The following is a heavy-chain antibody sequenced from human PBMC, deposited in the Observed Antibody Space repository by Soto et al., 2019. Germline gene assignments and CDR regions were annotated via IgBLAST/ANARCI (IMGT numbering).Heavy chain of an antibody. D-gene: IGHD6-19*01. CDR1: GYTLTELS. CDR3: ARDYTAVAGYWFDP. Sequence: GASVKVSCKVSGYTLTELSMHWVRQAPGQRLEWMGWINAGNGNTKYSQKFQGRVTITRDTSASTAYMELSSLRSEDTAVYYCARDYTAVAGYWFDPWGQGTLVTVSS. J-gene: IGHJ5*02. V-gene: IGHV1-3*01. CDR2: INAGNGNT.